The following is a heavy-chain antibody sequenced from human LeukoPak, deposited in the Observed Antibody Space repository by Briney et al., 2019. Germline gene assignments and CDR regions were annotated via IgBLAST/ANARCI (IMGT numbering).Heavy chain of an antibody. V-gene: IGHV4-31*03. CDR2: IYYSGST. D-gene: IGHD4-17*01. CDR3: ASDYGRAYYYYGMDV. J-gene: IGHJ6*02. Sequence: SQTLSLTCTVSGGSISSGGYYWSWISQHPGKGLEWIGYIYYSGSTYYNPSLKSRVTISVDTSKNQFSLKLSSVTAADTAVYYCASDYGRAYYYYGMDVWGQGTTVTVSS. CDR1: GGSISSGGYY.